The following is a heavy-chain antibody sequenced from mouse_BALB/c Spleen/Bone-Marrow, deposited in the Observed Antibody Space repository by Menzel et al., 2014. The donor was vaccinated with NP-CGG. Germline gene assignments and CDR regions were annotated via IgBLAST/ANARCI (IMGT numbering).Heavy chain of an antibody. J-gene: IGHJ1*01. V-gene: IGHV1-7*01. CDR1: GYTFTSYW. CDR3: GRVWCYEV. CDR2: INLSTGYT. Sequence: VKVVESGVELAKPGASVLMSSKASGYTFTSYWMHWVKQRPGQGLEWIGYINLSTGYTEYTQKLKDKTTLTADKSSSTAYKQRSRPASEVAAGYYCGRVWCYEVWDARTTVTISS.